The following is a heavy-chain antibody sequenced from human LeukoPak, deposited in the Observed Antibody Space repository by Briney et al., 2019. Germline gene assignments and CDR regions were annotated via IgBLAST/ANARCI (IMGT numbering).Heavy chain of an antibody. CDR3: AKDRYGDYEAPFHYYMDA. Sequence: ASVKVSRKASGYTFSGFYIHWVRQAPGQGLEWMGWINPNSGVTNYAQKLQGRVTITRDTSIDTAHMQLSRLRSDDTAVYYCAKDRYGDYEAPFHYYMDAWGRGTTVTVSS. V-gene: IGHV1-2*02. D-gene: IGHD5-12*01. CDR1: GYTFSGFY. CDR2: INPNSGVT. J-gene: IGHJ6*03.